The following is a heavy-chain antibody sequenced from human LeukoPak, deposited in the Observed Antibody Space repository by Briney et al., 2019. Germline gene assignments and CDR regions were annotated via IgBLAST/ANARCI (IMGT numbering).Heavy chain of an antibody. V-gene: IGHV3-15*01. CDR1: GFTFSSYG. CDR3: TTQSVLWEVGWFDP. Sequence: GGSLRLSCAASGFTFSSYGMSWVRQAPGKGLEWVGRIKSESDDWTTDYAEPVKGRFTISRDDSKNTLYLQMNSLKTEDTAVYYCTTQSVLWEVGWFDPWGQGTLVTVSS. CDR2: IKSESDDWTT. D-gene: IGHD1-26*01. J-gene: IGHJ5*02.